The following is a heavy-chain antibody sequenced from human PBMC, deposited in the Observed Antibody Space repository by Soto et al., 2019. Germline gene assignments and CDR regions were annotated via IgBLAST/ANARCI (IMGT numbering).Heavy chain of an antibody. D-gene: IGHD3-16*01. CDR2: IETGGYA. V-gene: IGHV3-53*02. CDR1: GFDISNNY. J-gene: IGHJ4*02. Sequence: DVQLVETGGGLLQPGGSLKLSCSASGFDISNNYMSWVRQAPGGGLEWVSVIETGGYARYGDSVKGRFIISRDNFKNTVFLQMNSLRVEDTAVYYCARLNTYDERFEYWGQGTLVTVSP. CDR3: ARLNTYDERFEY.